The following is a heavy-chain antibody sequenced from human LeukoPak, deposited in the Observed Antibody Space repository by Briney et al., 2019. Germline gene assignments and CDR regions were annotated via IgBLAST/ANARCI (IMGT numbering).Heavy chain of an antibody. Sequence: SETLSLTCTVSGYSISSGYYWGWIRQPPGNGLEWIGSIYHSGSTYYNPSLKSRVTISVDTSKNQFSLKLSSVTAADTAVYYCARVRGCSGGSCYYYYYMDVWGKGTTVTVSS. V-gene: IGHV4-38-2*02. D-gene: IGHD2-15*01. J-gene: IGHJ6*03. CDR3: ARVRGCSGGSCYYYYYMDV. CDR2: IYHSGST. CDR1: GYSISSGYY.